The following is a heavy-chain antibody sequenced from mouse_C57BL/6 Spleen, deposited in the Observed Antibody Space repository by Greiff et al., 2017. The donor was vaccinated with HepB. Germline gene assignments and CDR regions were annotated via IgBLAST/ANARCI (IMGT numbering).Heavy chain of an antibody. V-gene: IGHV1-15*01. CDR1: GYTFTDYE. Sequence: ESGAELVRPGASVTLSCKASGYTFTDYEMHWVKQTPVHGLEWIGAIDPETGGTAYNQKFKGKAILTADKSSSTAYMELRSLTSEDSAVYYCTRRGYYYYGSSQGYFDVWGTGTTVTVSS. CDR3: TRRGYYYYGSSQGYFDV. D-gene: IGHD1-1*01. CDR2: IDPETGGT. J-gene: IGHJ1*03.